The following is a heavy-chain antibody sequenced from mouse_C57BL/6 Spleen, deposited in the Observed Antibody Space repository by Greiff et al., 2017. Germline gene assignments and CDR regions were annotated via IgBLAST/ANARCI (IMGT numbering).Heavy chain of an antibody. CDR1: GYTFTSYW. J-gene: IGHJ2*01. D-gene: IGHD1-1*01. CDR3: ATVVAKDYFDY. CDR2: IDPSDSYT. V-gene: IGHV1-69*01. Sequence: QVQLQQPGAELVMPGASVKLSCKASGYTFTSYWLNWVKQRPGQGLEWIGEIDPSDSYTNYNQQFKGKSTLTVDKSSSTAYLQLSSLTSEDSAVYYCATVVAKDYFDYWGQGTTLTVSS.